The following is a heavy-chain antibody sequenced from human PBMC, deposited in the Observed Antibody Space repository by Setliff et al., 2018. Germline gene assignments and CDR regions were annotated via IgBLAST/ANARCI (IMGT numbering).Heavy chain of an antibody. Sequence: SETLSLTCTVPGGSISDNGYFWGWVRQPPGKGLEWIGNIYFGGNTDYKPSLKSRLTMSVDTSRNQFSLNLGSVTAADTGVYYCARGRIAERPEAIDYWGQGTPVTVSS. J-gene: IGHJ4*02. V-gene: IGHV4-39*07. CDR2: IYFGGNT. D-gene: IGHD6-6*01. CDR1: GGSISDNGYF. CDR3: ARGRIAERPEAIDY.